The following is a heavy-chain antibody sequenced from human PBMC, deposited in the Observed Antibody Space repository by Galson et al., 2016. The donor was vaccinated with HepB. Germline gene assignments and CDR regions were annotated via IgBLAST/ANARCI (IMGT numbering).Heavy chain of an antibody. V-gene: IGHV3-21*06. J-gene: IGHJ4*02. Sequence: SLRLSCAASGFTLGDYTMTWVRQAPGQGLGWVASISSVSTHSYYEDSLRGRFTISRDNAQISLYLQINILTAEDTAVYYCARVYSRRSVLDLWGQGTLVIVSS. CDR3: ARVYSRRSVLDL. CDR2: ISSVSTHS. D-gene: IGHD5/OR15-5a*01. CDR1: GFTLGDYT.